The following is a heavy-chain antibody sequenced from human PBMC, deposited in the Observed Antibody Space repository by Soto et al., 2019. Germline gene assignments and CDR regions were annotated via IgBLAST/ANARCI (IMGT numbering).Heavy chain of an antibody. CDR3: ARVDSWYESYYFDY. CDR2: IKQDGSEK. Sequence: AGSLRLSCAASGFTFSSYWMSWVRQAPGKGLEWVANIKQDGSEKYYVDSVKGRFTISRDNAKNSLYLQMNSLRAEDTAVYYCARVDSWYESYYFDYWGQGTLVTVSS. D-gene: IGHD6-13*01. J-gene: IGHJ4*02. V-gene: IGHV3-7*01. CDR1: GFTFSSYW.